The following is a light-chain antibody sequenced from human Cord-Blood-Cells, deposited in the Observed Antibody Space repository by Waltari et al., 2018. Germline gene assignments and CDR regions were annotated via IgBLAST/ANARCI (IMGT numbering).Light chain of an antibody. J-gene: IGKJ4*01. CDR2: DAS. CDR1: QSVSSY. CDR3: QQRSNWPPLT. Sequence: EFVLTQSPATLALPPGERATLSCRASQSVSSYLAWYHQKPRQAPRLLIYDASNGGTGTPARFSGSGSGTDFTLTISSLEPEDFAVYYGQQRSNWPPLTFGGGTKVEMK. V-gene: IGKV3-11*01.